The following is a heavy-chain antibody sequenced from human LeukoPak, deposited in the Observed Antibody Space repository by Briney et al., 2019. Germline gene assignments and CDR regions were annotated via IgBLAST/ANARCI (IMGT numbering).Heavy chain of an antibody. D-gene: IGHD2-15*01. V-gene: IGHV4-38-2*02. CDR1: GYSISSGYY. J-gene: IGHJ5*02. CDR3: ARDLSGGGWFDP. CDR2: IYHSGST. Sequence: PSETLSLTCTVSGYSISSGYYWGWIRQPPGKGLEWIGSIYHSGSTYYNTSLKGRLTISVDTSKNQFSLKLSSVTAADTAVYYCARDLSGGGWFDPWGPGTLVTVSS.